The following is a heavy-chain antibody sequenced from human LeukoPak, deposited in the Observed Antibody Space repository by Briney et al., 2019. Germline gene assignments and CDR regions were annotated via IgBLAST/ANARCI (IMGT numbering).Heavy chain of an antibody. J-gene: IGHJ4*02. Sequence: GSLRLSCAASGFTFSSYAMSWVRQAPGKGLEWVSAISGSGGSTYYADSVKGRFTISRDNSKNTLYLQMNSLRAEDTAVYYCAKDLVMDCSSTSCPFDYWGQGTLVTVSS. CDR1: GFTFSSYA. CDR3: AKDLVMDCSSTSCPFDY. D-gene: IGHD2-2*01. V-gene: IGHV3-23*01. CDR2: ISGSGGST.